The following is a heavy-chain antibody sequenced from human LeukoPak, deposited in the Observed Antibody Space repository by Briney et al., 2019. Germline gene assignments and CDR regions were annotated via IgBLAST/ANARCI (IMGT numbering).Heavy chain of an antibody. D-gene: IGHD3-10*01. CDR2: VTGSGGST. V-gene: IGHV3-23*01. CDR1: GFTFNNYA. Sequence: GGSLRLSCGASGFTFNNYAMSWVHQAPGKGLEWVSAVTGSGGSTYYTDSVKGRFTISRDNSKTTLYLQMNSLRDEDTAMYYCAKAESRYYYGSGSYLAFWGQGTRVTVSS. CDR3: AKAESRYYYGSGSYLAF. J-gene: IGHJ4*02.